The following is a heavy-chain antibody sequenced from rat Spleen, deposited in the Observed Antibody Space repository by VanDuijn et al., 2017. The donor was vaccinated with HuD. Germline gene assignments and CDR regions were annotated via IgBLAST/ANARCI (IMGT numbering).Heavy chain of an antibody. D-gene: IGHD1-9*01. CDR1: GFTFSDYA. J-gene: IGHJ2*01. Sequence: EVQLVESGGGLVQPGRSLKLSCAASGFTFSDYAMAWVRQAPKKGLEWVATIIYDGSSTYYRDSVKGRFTISRDNAKSTLFLQMDSLRSEDTATYYCARRYYGYTSWYFDYWGQGVMVTVSS. V-gene: IGHV5-17*01. CDR3: ARRYYGYTSWYFDY. CDR2: IIYDGSST.